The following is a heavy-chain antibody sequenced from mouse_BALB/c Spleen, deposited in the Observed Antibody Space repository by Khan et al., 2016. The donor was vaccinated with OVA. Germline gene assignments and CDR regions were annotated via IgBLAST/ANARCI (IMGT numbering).Heavy chain of an antibody. Sequence: LVKTGASVKISCKASGYSFPAYYMNWVKQSHGKSLEWIGYVSCYNGATHYNQKFKGKATFTVDPSSSTAYLQFSSLTSEDAAVYYCIRLDGYEAMYYWGKGTSVTVAS. CDR3: IRLDGYEAMYY. CDR2: VSCYNGAT. CDR1: GYSFPAYY. J-gene: IGHJ4*01. V-gene: IGHV1S34*01. D-gene: IGHD1-2*01.